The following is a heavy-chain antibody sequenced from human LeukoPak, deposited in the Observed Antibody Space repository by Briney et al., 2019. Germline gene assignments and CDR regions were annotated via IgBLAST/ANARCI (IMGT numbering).Heavy chain of an antibody. J-gene: IGHJ3*02. D-gene: IGHD6-13*01. CDR3: ARARIAAAGYDAFDI. Sequence: GGSLRLSCAASGFTFDDYGMSWVRQAPGKGLEWVSGINWNGGSTGYADSVKGRFTVSRDNAKNSLYLQMNSLRAEDTALYYCARARIAAAGYDAFDIWGQGTMVTVSS. CDR2: INWNGGST. V-gene: IGHV3-20*04. CDR1: GFTFDDYG.